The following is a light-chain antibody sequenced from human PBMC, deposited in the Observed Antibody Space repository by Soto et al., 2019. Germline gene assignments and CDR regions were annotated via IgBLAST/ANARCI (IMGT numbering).Light chain of an antibody. CDR2: RND. J-gene: IGLJ3*02. CDR3: AAWDDGLSRWV. V-gene: IGLV1-47*01. CDR1: SSDIGRNY. Sequence: QSVLTQPPSASGTPGQRVTISCSGGSSDIGRNYVYWYQQLPGTAPKLLIYRNDERPSGVPDRFSGSKSGTSASLVLSGLRSEDEADYYCAAWDDGLSRWVFGGGTKLNVL.